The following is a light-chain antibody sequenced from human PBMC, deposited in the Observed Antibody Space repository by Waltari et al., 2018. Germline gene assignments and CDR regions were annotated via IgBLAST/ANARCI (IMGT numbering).Light chain of an antibody. CDR3: LQRSNWPPT. CDR2: NAL. CDR1: QSVSNS. V-gene: IGKV3-11*01. J-gene: IGKJ4*01. Sequence: EIILTQSPASLSLSPGDRATLSCRASQSVSNSLSWYQQKPGQAPRLLIYNALTTDTGIPVRFSGSGSGTDFTLTSGSLAPEDFAVYFCLQRSNWPPTFGGGTTVEI.